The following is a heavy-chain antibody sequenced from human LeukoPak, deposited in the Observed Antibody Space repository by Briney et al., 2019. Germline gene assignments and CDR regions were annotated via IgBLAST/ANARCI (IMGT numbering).Heavy chain of an antibody. CDR1: GYTFTSYD. V-gene: IGHV1-8*01. Sequence: ASVKVSCKASGYTFTSYDINWVRQATGQGLEWMGWMNPNSGNTGYAQKFQGRVTMTRNTSIGTAYMELSSLRSEDTAVYYCARKGRVVAATKYNWFDPWGQGTLVTVSS. CDR3: ARKGRVVAATKYNWFDP. D-gene: IGHD2-15*01. J-gene: IGHJ5*02. CDR2: MNPNSGNT.